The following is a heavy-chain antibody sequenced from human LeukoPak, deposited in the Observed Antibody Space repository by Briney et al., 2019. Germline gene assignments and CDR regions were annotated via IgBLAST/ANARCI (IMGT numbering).Heavy chain of an antibody. CDR3: AKAGSGWYYFDY. D-gene: IGHD6-19*01. J-gene: IGHJ4*02. Sequence: GGSLRLSCAASGFNFINAWMSWVRQAPGKGLEWVSAISGSGGSTYYADSVKGRFTISRDNSKNTLYLQMNSLRTEDTAVYYCAKAGSGWYYFDYWGQGTLVTVSS. V-gene: IGHV3-23*01. CDR1: GFNFINAW. CDR2: ISGSGGST.